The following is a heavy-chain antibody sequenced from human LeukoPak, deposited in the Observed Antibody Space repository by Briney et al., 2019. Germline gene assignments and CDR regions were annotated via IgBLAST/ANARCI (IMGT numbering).Heavy chain of an antibody. V-gene: IGHV4-34*01. CDR1: GGSFRGYY. Sequence: SETLSLTCAVYGGSFRGYYWSWIRQPPGKGLEWIGEINHSGSTNYNPSLKSRVTISVDTSKNQFSLKLSSVTAADTAVYYCARGIVLYGMDVWGQGTTVTVSS. CDR2: INHSGST. J-gene: IGHJ6*02. CDR3: ARGIVLYGMDV. D-gene: IGHD2/OR15-2a*01.